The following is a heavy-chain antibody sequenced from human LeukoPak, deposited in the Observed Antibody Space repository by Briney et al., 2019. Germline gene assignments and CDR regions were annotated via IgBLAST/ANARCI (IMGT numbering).Heavy chain of an antibody. Sequence: PGRSLRLSCAASGFTFSSYGMHWVRQAPGKGLEWVAVKWYDGSNKYYADSVKGRFTISRDNSKNTLYLQMNSLRAEDTAVYYCAKVQKYFDWLQPPDYWGQGTLVTVSS. CDR1: GFTFSSYG. D-gene: IGHD3-9*01. V-gene: IGHV3-33*06. CDR3: AKVQKYFDWLQPPDY. J-gene: IGHJ4*02. CDR2: KWYDGSNK.